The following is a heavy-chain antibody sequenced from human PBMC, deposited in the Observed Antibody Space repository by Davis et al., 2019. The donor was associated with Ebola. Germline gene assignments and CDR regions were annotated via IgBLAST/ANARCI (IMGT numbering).Heavy chain of an antibody. CDR1: GFTFSSYS. D-gene: IGHD3-16*01. V-gene: IGHV3-48*02. Sequence: GESLKISCAASGFTFSSYSMNWVRQAPGKGLEWVSYISSSSSTIYYADSVKGRFTISRDNAKNSLYLQMNSLRDEDTAVYYCAKALGYYYYGMDVWGQGTTVTVSS. CDR3: AKALGYYYYGMDV. CDR2: ISSSSSTI. J-gene: IGHJ6*02.